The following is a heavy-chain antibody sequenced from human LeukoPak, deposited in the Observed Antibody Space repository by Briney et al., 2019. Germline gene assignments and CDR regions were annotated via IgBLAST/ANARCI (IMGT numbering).Heavy chain of an antibody. D-gene: IGHD3-10*01. Sequence: ASVKVSCKASGYTFTDYYMHWVRQAPGQGLEWMGWVNPNSGGTNYAQKFQGRVTMTRDTSISTAYMELSRLRSDDTAVYYCARVPPGETFDYWGQGTLVTASS. J-gene: IGHJ4*02. V-gene: IGHV1-2*02. CDR3: ARVPPGETFDY. CDR1: GYTFTDYY. CDR2: VNPNSGGT.